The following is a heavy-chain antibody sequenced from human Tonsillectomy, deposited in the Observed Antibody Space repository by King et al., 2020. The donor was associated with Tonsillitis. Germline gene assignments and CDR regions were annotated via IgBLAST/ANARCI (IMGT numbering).Heavy chain of an antibody. V-gene: IGHV3-9*01. CDR1: GFTFDDYA. J-gene: IGHJ3*02. D-gene: IGHD3-22*01. CDR2: ISWNSGSI. CDR3: AKDSPYDSSGYYSGWNAFDI. Sequence: VQLVESGGGLVQPGRSLRLSCAASGFTFDDYAMHWVRQAPGKGLEWVSGISWNSGSIGYADSVKGRFTISRDNAKNSLYLQMNSLRAEDTALYYCAKDSPYDSSGYYSGWNAFDIWGQGAMVTVSS.